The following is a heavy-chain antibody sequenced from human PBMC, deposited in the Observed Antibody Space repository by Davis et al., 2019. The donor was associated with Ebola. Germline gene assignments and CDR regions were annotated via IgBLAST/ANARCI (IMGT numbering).Heavy chain of an antibody. CDR3: ASGGYCSGGSCYSKGGQVY. CDR2: IWYDGSNK. J-gene: IGHJ6*02. D-gene: IGHD2-15*01. Sequence: GGSLRLSCAASGFTFSSYGMHWVRQAPGKGLEWVAVIWYDGSNKYYADSVKGRFTISRDNSKNTLYLQMNSLRAEDTAVYYCASGGYCSGGSCYSKGGQVYWGQGTTVTVSS. V-gene: IGHV3-33*01. CDR1: GFTFSSYG.